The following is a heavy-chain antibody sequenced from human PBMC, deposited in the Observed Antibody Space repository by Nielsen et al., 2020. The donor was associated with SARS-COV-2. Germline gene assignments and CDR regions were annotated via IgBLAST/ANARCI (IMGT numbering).Heavy chain of an antibody. CDR1: GGSFSGYY. D-gene: IGHD2-2*02. J-gene: IGHJ5*02. V-gene: IGHV4-34*01. CDR3: ARGRSRRYCSSTSCYTSLWFDP. CDR2: INHSGST. Sequence: SETLSLTCAVYGGSFSGYYWGWIRPPPGKGLEWIGEINHSGSTNYNPSLKSRVTISVATSKNQFSLKLSSVTAADTAVYYCARGRSRRYCSSTSCYTSLWFDPWGQGTLVTVSS.